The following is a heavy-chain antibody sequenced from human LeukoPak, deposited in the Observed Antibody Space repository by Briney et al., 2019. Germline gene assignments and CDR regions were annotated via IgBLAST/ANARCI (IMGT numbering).Heavy chain of an antibody. CDR1: GFTFSSYS. V-gene: IGHV3-21*01. D-gene: IGHD6-6*01. CDR2: ISSSSSYI. J-gene: IGHJ6*03. Sequence: GGSLRLSCAASGFTFSSYSMNWVRQAPGRGLEWVSSISSSSSYIYYADSVKGRFTISRDNAKNSLYLQMNSLRAEDTAVYYCASKYSSSDMDVWGKGTTVTVSS. CDR3: ASKYSSSDMDV.